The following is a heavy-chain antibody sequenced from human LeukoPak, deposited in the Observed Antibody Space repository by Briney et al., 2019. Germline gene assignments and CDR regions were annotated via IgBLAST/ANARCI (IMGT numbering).Heavy chain of an antibody. D-gene: IGHD3-22*01. V-gene: IGHV3-30*04. CDR1: GFTFSSYA. J-gene: IGHJ4*02. CDR3: ARGKITMIVGPFDY. CDR2: ISYDGSNK. Sequence: GGSLRLSCAASGFTFSSYAMHWVRQAPGKGLEWVAVISYDGSNKYYADSVKGRFTISRDNAKKSLYLQMNSLRAEDTAVYYCARGKITMIVGPFDYWGQGTLVTVSS.